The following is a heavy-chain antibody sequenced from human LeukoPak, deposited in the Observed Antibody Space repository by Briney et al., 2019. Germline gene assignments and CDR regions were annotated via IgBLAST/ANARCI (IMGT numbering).Heavy chain of an antibody. CDR2: ISGSGGPI. V-gene: IGHV3-48*03. D-gene: IGHD3-10*01. Sequence: GGSLRLSCAASGFSFSSYEMTWIRQSPGKGLEWVSYISGSGGPIHYVDSVKGRFTISRDNAKNSLYLQMNSLRVEDTAVYYCAKVMGYSGSGSYFDYWGQGTLVTVSS. CDR3: AKVMGYSGSGSYFDY. CDR1: GFSFSSYE. J-gene: IGHJ4*02.